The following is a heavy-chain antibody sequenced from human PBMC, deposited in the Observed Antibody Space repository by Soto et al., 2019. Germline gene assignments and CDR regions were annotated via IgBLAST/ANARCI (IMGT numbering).Heavy chain of an antibody. Sequence: GGSLRLSCAASGFSFRTTWMAWVRQAPGKGLEWVGRIKSKSAGETTDYAVPVKGRFAISRDDSKATLYLHMDSLETGDTAVYYCSTGSPFSGSFCDYWGQGTLVTVSS. CDR1: GFSFRTTW. V-gene: IGHV3-15*05. J-gene: IGHJ4*02. CDR2: IKSKSAGETT. CDR3: STGSPFSGSFCDY. D-gene: IGHD1-26*01.